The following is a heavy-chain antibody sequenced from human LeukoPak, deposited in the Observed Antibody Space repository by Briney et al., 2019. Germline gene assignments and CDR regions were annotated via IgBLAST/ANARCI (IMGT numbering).Heavy chain of an antibody. V-gene: IGHV1-58*02. D-gene: IGHD2-8*01. J-gene: IGHJ5*02. Sequence: ASVKVSCKASGFTFTSSAMQWVRQARGQRLEWIGWIVVGSGNTNYAQKFQERVTITRDMSTSTAYMELSSLRSEDTAVYYCAALYCTNGVYLEGFDPWGQGTLVTVSS. CDR1: GFTFTSSA. CDR2: IVVGSGNT. CDR3: AALYCTNGVYLEGFDP.